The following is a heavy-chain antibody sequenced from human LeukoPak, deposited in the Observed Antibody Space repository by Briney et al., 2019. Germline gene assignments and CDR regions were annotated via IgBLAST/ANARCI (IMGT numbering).Heavy chain of an antibody. CDR2: IIPIFGTA. CDR1: GGTFSSYA. J-gene: IGHJ4*02. V-gene: IGHV1-69*05. Sequence: SVKVSCKASGGTFSSYAISWVRQAPGQGLEWMGGIIPIFGTANYAQKFQGRVTITTGESTSTAYMELSSLRAEDTAVYYCAKGPPEKVPAAIDYWGQGTLVTVSS. D-gene: IGHD2-2*01. CDR3: AKGPPEKVPAAIDY.